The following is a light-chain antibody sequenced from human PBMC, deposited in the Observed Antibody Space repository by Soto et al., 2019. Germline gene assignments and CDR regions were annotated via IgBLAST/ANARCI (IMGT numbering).Light chain of an antibody. Sequence: EIVLTQSPGTLSLSPGERATLSCRASQSVSSTYLAWYQQKPGQAPRLLIYDASRRATGIPDRFSGSGSGTEFTLTISRLEPEDFAVYYCQQYGSSPGLFTFGPGTKVDIK. V-gene: IGKV3-20*01. CDR3: QQYGSSPGLFT. CDR2: DAS. CDR1: QSVSSTY. J-gene: IGKJ3*01.